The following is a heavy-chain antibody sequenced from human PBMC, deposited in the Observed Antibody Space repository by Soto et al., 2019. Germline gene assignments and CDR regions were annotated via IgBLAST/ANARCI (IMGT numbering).Heavy chain of an antibody. J-gene: IGHJ4*02. Sequence: PSETLSLTRTVSGGSISSYYCSWIRQPPGKGLEWIGYIYYSGSTNYNPSLKSRVTIAVDTSKNQFSLKLSSVTAADTAVYYCARGRGYFDYWGQGTLVTVSS. CDR3: ARGRGYFDY. V-gene: IGHV4-59*01. CDR1: GGSISSYY. CDR2: IYYSGST.